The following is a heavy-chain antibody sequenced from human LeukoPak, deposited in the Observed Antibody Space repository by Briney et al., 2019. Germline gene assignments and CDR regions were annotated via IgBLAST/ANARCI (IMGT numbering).Heavy chain of an antibody. Sequence: PGGSLRLPCTASGFAFDEHGMSWVRQVPGKGLEWVSGINWSGGSTGYADPLRGRFTISRDNAKNSLYLQMSNLRVDDTAMYYCVREVGRPKTFYFDSWGRGTPVTVSS. CDR2: INWSGGST. D-gene: IGHD3-16*01. V-gene: IGHV3-20*04. CDR3: VREVGRPKTFYFDS. J-gene: IGHJ4*02. CDR1: GFAFDEHG.